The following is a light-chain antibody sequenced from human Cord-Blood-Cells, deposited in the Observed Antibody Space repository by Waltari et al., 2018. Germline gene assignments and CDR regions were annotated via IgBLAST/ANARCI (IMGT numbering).Light chain of an antibody. V-gene: IGKV1-5*03. CDR3: QQYNSYS. CDR2: KAS. J-gene: IGKJ4*01. CDR1: QSISSW. Sequence: DIQMTQSPSTLSASVGDRVTITCRASQSISSWLAWYQQKPGKAPKLLIYKASSLESGGPSRFSGSGSGTEFTLTISSLQPDDFATYYCQQYNSYSFGGGTKVEIK.